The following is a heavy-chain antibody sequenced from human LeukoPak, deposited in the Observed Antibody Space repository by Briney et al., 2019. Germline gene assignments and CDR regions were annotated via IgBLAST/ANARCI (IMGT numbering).Heavy chain of an antibody. J-gene: IGHJ4*02. CDR2: INQDGGVK. Sequence: PGGSLRLSCAASGFTFSNYWMSWVRQAPEKGLEWVANINQDGGVKQYVDPMKGRFTISRDNARDSLYPLMNSLRAEDTAVYYCARDRDDGGFEYWGQGTLVTVSS. CDR1: GFTFSNYW. D-gene: IGHD4-23*01. CDR3: ARDRDDGGFEY. V-gene: IGHV3-7*01.